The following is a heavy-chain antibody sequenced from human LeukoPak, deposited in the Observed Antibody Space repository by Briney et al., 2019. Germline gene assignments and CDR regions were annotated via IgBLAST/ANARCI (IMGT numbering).Heavy chain of an antibody. J-gene: IGHJ4*02. CDR2: ISSDGSST. CDR3: ARVGYSYDY. Sequence: HPGGSLRLSCAASGFTFSSYGLHWVRQAPGKGLEYVSGISSDGSSTHHANSVKGRFSISRDNSKNTLYLLMGSLRAEDMAVYYCARVGYSYDYWGQGTLVTVSS. D-gene: IGHD5-18*01. V-gene: IGHV3-64*01. CDR1: GFTFSSYG.